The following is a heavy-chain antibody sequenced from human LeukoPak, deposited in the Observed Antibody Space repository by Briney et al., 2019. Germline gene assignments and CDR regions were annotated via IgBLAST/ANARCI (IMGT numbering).Heavy chain of an antibody. CDR1: GITLSNYG. J-gene: IGHJ4*02. Sequence: GGSLRLSCAVSGITLSNYGMSWVRQAPGKGLEWVAGISGSGGGTKYADSVKGRFTISRDNSKNTLHLQMNSLRAEDTAVYFCAKRGVVIRVILVGFHKEAYYFDSWGQGAPVTVSS. D-gene: IGHD3-22*01. CDR3: AKRGVVIRVILVGFHKEAYYFDS. CDR2: ISGSGGGT. V-gene: IGHV3-23*01.